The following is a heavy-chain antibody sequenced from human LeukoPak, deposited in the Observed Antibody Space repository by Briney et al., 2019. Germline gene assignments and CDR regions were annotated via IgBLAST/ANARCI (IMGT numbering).Heavy chain of an antibody. CDR2: INHSGST. D-gene: IGHD3-22*01. J-gene: IGHJ6*03. V-gene: IGHV4-34*01. CDR1: GGSFSGYY. CDR3: ARARVVTYYYYYYIDV. Sequence: SETLSLTCAVYGGSFSGYYWSWIRQPPGKGLEWIGEINHSGSTNYNPSLKSRVTISVDTTKTQFSLKLSSVAAAETAVYYCARARVVTYYYYYYIDVWGKGTTVTVSS.